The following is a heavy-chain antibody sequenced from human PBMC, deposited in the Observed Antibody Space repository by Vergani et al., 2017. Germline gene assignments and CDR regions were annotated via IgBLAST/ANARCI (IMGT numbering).Heavy chain of an antibody. V-gene: IGHV3-7*01. CDR1: GGSISSSSYY. D-gene: IGHD2-15*01. CDR3: AREARDCSGGSCPNYYYYGMDV. CDR2: IKQDGSEK. Sequence: LQLQESGPGLVKPSETLSLTCTVSGGSISSSSYYWGWVRQAPGKGLEWVANIKQDGSEKYYVDSVKGRFTISRDNAKNSLYLQMNSLRAEDTAVYYCAREARDCSGGSCPNYYYYGMDVWGQGTTVTVSS. J-gene: IGHJ6*02.